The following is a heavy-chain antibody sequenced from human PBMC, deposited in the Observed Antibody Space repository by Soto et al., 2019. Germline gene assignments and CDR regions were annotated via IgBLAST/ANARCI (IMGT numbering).Heavy chain of an antibody. CDR2: IDPSDSYT. Sequence: GESLKISCKGSGYSFTSYWISWVRQMPGKGLEWMGRIDPSDSYTNYSPSFQGHVTISADKSISTAYLQWSSLKASDTAMYYCAASAPYYYGTDVWGQGTMVTVSS. D-gene: IGHD6-25*01. V-gene: IGHV5-10-1*01. J-gene: IGHJ6*02. CDR1: GYSFTSYW. CDR3: AASAPYYYGTDV.